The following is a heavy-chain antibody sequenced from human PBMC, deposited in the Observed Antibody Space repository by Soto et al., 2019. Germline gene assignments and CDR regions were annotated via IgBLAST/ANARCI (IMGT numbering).Heavy chain of an antibody. CDR1: GLTFSSYW. CDR3: ARDGRRIAAHHYFDY. D-gene: IGHD6-13*01. J-gene: IGHJ4*02. V-gene: IGHV3-7*05. Sequence: GGSLRLSCAASGLTFSSYWMSWVRQAPGKGLEWVANMNQDGSEKYYVDSVKGRFTISRDNAKNSLYLQMNSLRAEDTAVYYCARDGRRIAAHHYFDYWGQGTLVTVSS. CDR2: MNQDGSEK.